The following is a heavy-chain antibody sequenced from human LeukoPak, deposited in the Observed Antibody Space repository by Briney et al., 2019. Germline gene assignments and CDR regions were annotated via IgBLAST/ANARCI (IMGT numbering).Heavy chain of an antibody. V-gene: IGHV4-39*01. CDR1: GGSISSSSYY. CDR3: ASVGVTHCYYGMDV. CDR2: IYYSGST. D-gene: IGHD1-26*01. Sequence: SETLSLTCTVSGGSISSSSYYLGWIRQPPGKGLEWIGSIYYSGSTYYNPSFKSRVTISVDTSKNQFSLKLSSVTAANTAVYYCASVGVTHCYYGMDVWGQGTTVTVSS. J-gene: IGHJ6*02.